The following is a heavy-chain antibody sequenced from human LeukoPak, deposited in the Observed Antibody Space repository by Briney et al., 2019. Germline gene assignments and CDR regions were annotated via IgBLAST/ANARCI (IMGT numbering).Heavy chain of an antibody. Sequence: SVKVSCKASGGTFSSYAISWVRQAPGQGLEWMGRIIPILGIANYAQKFQGRVTITADKSTSTAYMELSSLRSEDTAVYYCARKAPHDSSGWYFDLWGRGTLVTVSS. V-gene: IGHV1-69*04. CDR1: GGTFSSYA. D-gene: IGHD3-22*01. CDR2: IIPILGIA. CDR3: ARKAPHDSSGWYFDL. J-gene: IGHJ2*01.